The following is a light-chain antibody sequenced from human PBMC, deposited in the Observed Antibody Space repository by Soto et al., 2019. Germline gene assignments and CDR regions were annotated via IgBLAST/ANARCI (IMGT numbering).Light chain of an antibody. CDR3: QQSYSTPYT. V-gene: IGKV1-39*01. CDR1: QRITTY. Sequence: IHMTQSPSSLSASVGDRVTITCRASQRITTYLNWYQQKPGKAPKLLISTAATLQGGVPSRFGGSGSETDFTLTITTLHPEDFATYFCQQSYSTPYTFGQGTKLEIK. CDR2: TAA. J-gene: IGKJ2*01.